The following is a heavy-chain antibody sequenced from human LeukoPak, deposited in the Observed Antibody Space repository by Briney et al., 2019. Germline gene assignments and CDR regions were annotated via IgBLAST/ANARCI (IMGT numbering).Heavy chain of an antibody. CDR2: INRDGSST. Sequence: GGSLRLSCAASGFTFSSYWMHWVRQAPGKGLVWVSRINRDGSSTTYADSVKGRFTISRDNAKNSLYLQMNSLRAEDTAVYYCARVPRWYVIDYWGQGTLVTVSS. V-gene: IGHV3-74*01. D-gene: IGHD4-23*01. CDR1: GFTFSSYW. J-gene: IGHJ4*02. CDR3: ARVPRWYVIDY.